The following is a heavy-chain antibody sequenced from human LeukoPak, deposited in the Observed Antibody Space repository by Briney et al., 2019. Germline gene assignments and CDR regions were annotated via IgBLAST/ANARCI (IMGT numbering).Heavy chain of an antibody. CDR1: GGSFSGYY. J-gene: IGHJ4*02. V-gene: IGHV4-34*01. CDR2: INHSGST. D-gene: IGHD6-13*01. CDR3: AREQLVPGYFDY. Sequence: PSETLSLTCAVYGGSFSGYYWSWIRQPPGKGLEWIGEINHSGSTNYNPSLKSRVTISVDTSKNQFSLKLSSVTAADTAVYYCAREQLVPGYFDYWGQGTLVTVSS.